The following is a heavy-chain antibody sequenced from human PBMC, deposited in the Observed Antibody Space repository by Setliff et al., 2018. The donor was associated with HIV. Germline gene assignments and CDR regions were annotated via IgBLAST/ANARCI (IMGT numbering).Heavy chain of an antibody. CDR3: SRELVY. V-gene: IGHV3-21*01. Sequence: GGSLRLSCAASGFTFSSHSMNWVRQAPGKGLEWVSSISRSSSYIYYSDSVKGRFTISRDNAGNSLYLQMNSLRVDDTAVYYCSRELVYWGRGAMVTVSS. J-gene: IGHJ4*02. CDR1: GFTFSSHS. CDR2: ISRSSSYI.